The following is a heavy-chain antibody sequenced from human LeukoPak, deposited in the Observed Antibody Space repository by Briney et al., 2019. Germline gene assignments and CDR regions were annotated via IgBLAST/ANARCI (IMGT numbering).Heavy chain of an antibody. CDR1: GGSFSGYY. CDR3: ARDEYNWFDP. CDR2: INHSGST. Sequence: SETLSLTCAVYGGSFSGYYWSWIRQPPGKGLEWIGEINHSGSTNYNPSLKSRVTISVDTSKNQFSLELSSVTAADTAVYYCARDEYNWFDPWGQGTLVTFSS. J-gene: IGHJ5*02. V-gene: IGHV4-34*01.